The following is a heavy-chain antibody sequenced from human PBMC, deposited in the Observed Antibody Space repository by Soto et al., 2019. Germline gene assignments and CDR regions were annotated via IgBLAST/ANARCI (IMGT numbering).Heavy chain of an antibody. J-gene: IGHJ6*02. CDR1: GYTFTSYG. V-gene: IGHV1-18*01. Sequence: ASVKVSCKASGYTFTSYGISWVRQAPGQGLEWMGWISAYNGNTNYAQKLQGRVTMTTDTSTSTAYMELRSLRSDDTAVYYCAYGSGSNSYPYYYYYGMDVWGQGTTVTSP. D-gene: IGHD3-10*01. CDR2: ISAYNGNT. CDR3: AYGSGSNSYPYYYYYGMDV.